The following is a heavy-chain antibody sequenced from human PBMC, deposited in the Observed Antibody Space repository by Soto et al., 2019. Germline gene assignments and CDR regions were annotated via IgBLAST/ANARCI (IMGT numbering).Heavy chain of an antibody. Sequence: GGSLRLSCTASGFILSDYYMNWMRQAPGKGLEWVSYISDSGNTIYYADSVKGRFTISRDNAKNSLYLQMNSLRADDTAVYYCPRERVEGAGWFDPWGRGSQVTVSS. D-gene: IGHD1-26*01. V-gene: IGHV3-11*01. CDR2: ISDSGNTI. J-gene: IGHJ5*02. CDR1: GFILSDYY. CDR3: PRERVEGAGWFDP.